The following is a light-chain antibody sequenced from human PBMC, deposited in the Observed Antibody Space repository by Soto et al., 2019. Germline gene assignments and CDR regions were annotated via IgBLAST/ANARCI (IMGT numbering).Light chain of an antibody. V-gene: IGKV2-28*01. Sequence: DIVMTQSPLSLPVTPGEPASSSCRSSQSLLNSNGYNYLDWYLQKPVQSPQLLIYLCSNRASGVPDRFSGSGSGTDFTLKISRVEAEDVGVYHCMQALTAPPTFGHGTKVDIK. J-gene: IGKJ1*01. CDR3: MQALTAPPT. CDR2: LCS. CDR1: QSLLNSNGYNY.